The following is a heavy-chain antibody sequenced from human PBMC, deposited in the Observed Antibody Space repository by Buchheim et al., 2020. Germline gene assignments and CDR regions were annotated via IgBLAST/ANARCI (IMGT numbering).Heavy chain of an antibody. D-gene: IGHD4-17*01. V-gene: IGHV3-30*03. CDR1: GFNFSSYG. J-gene: IGHJ4*02. CDR2: ISYDGSNK. CDR3: ARALLRAYYFDY. Sequence: QVQLVESGGGVVQPGRSLRLSCAASGFNFSSYGMHWVRQAPGKGLKWVAVISYDGSNKYYADSVKGRFTISRDHSKNTLYLQMNSLRAEDTAVYYCARALLRAYYFDYWGQGTL.